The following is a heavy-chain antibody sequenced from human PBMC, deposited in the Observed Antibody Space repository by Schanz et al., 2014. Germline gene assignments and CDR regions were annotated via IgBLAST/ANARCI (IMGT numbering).Heavy chain of an antibody. CDR1: GFTFSGFW. D-gene: IGHD1-1*01. V-gene: IGHV3-7*01. CDR3: ARGRVLES. Sequence: EVQLLESGGGLVQPGGSLRLSCAASGFTFSGFWTTWVRQAPGKGLEWVANIKKDGSEKYYVDSVKGRFTISRDNAKNSLFLQMNSLRPEDTAVYYCARGRVLESWGQGTLVTVSS. J-gene: IGHJ5*02. CDR2: IKKDGSEK.